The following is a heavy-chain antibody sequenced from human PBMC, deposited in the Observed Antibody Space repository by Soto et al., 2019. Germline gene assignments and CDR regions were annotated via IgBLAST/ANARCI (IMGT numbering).Heavy chain of an antibody. Sequence: GGSLRLSCAASGFTFSSYWMHWVRQAPGKGLVWVSRINSDGSSTSYADSVKGRFTISRDNAKNTLYLQMNSLRAEDTAVYYFARDRNFFDSSDYFHDVFDIWGQGTTVTVSS. CDR1: GFTFSSYW. D-gene: IGHD3-22*01. V-gene: IGHV3-74*01. CDR3: ARDRNFFDSSDYFHDVFDI. CDR2: INSDGSST. J-gene: IGHJ3*02.